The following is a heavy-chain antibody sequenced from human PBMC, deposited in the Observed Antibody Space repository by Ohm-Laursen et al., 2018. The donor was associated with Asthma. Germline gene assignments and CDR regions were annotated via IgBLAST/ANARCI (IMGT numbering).Heavy chain of an antibody. J-gene: IGHJ4*02. CDR2: ISYDGRTD. V-gene: IGHV3-30*04. CDR1: GFTFSSFA. CDR3: AYEFGGSGDY. D-gene: IGHD3-10*01. Sequence: SLRLSCAASGFTFSSFAMTWVRQAPGKGLEWVAVISYDGRTDNYADSVKGRFTISRDNSKNTLYLQMNSLRVDDTAVYYCAYEFGGSGDYWGQGTLVTVSS.